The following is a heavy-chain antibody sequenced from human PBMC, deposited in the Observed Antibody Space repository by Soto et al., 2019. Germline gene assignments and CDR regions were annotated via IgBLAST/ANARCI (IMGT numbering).Heavy chain of an antibody. J-gene: IGHJ4*02. CDR1: GVAFGSYS. CDR2: ISGSGGST. CDR3: PKHHDRALIPYSAY. Sequence: PGVSLRVACAAWGVAFGSYSRRWVRAAPGKGLEWVSAISGSGGSTYYADSVKGRFTISRDNSKNTLYLQMNSLRAEDTAVYYCPKHHDRALIPYSAYWGPGT. V-gene: IGHV3-23*01. D-gene: IGHD3-10*02.